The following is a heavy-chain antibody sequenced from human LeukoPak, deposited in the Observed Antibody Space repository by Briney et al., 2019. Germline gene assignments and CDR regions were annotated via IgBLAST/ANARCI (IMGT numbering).Heavy chain of an antibody. J-gene: IGHJ4*02. CDR2: ISWNSGSI. V-gene: IGHV3-9*01. D-gene: IGHD4-17*01. Sequence: GGSLRLSCAASGFTFDDYAMHWVRQAPGKGLEWVSGISWNSGSIGYADSVKGRFTISRDNAKNSLYLQMNSLRAEDTALYYCAKDFGYGDYLNYFDYWGQGTLVTVSS. CDR3: AKDFGYGDYLNYFDY. CDR1: GFTFDDYA.